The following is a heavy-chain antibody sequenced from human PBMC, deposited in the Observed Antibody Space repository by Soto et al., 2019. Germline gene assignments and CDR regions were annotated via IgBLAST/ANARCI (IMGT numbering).Heavy chain of an antibody. Sequence: SETLSLTCTVSGGSISSGDYYWSWIRQPPGKGLEWIGYIYYSGSTYYNPSLKSRVTISVDTSKNQFSLKLSSVTAADTVVYYCASFTVPGKAAAGTGLTPEVQPLFVPWGQGTLVTVSS. CDR2: IYYSGST. CDR1: GGSISSGDYY. V-gene: IGHV4-30-4*01. CDR3: ASFTVPGKAAAGTGLTPEVQPLFVP. D-gene: IGHD6-13*01. J-gene: IGHJ5*02.